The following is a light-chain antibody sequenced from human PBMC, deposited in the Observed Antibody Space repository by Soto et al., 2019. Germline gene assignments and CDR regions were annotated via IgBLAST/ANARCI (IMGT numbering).Light chain of an antibody. J-gene: IGLJ3*02. CDR3: AAWDDSLSGPNWV. Sequence: QSALTQPPSASGTPGQRVTISCSGSSSNIGSNYVYWYQQLPGTAPKLLIYRNNQRPSGVPDRFSGSKSGTSASLAISGLRSEDEADYYCAAWDDSLSGPNWVFGGGTKLTV. CDR1: SSNIGSNY. V-gene: IGLV1-47*01. CDR2: RNN.